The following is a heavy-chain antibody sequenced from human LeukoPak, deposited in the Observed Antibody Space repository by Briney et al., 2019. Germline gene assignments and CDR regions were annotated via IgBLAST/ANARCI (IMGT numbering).Heavy chain of an antibody. V-gene: IGHV1-69*04. Sequence: SVKVSCKASGGTFSSYAISWVRQAPGQGLEWMGRIIPILGIANYAQKFQGRVTITADKSTSTAYMELSSLRSEDTAVYYCARGNYYDSSGPAHLVRFYPWGQGTLVTVSS. D-gene: IGHD3-22*01. J-gene: IGHJ5*02. CDR2: IIPILGIA. CDR1: GGTFSSYA. CDR3: ARGNYYDSSGPAHLVRFYP.